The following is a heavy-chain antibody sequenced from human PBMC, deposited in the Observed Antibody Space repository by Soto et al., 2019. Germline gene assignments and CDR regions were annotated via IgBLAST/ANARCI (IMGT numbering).Heavy chain of an antibody. V-gene: IGHV4-59*01. D-gene: IGHD4-17*01. J-gene: IGHJ4*02. CDR3: AREAIDYGDYVVDY. CDR2: IYYSGST. Sequence: PSETLSLTCTVSGGSISSYYWSWIRQPPGKGLEWIGYIYYSGSTNYNPSLKSRVTISVDTSKNQFSLKLSSVTAADTAVYYCAREAIDYGDYVVDYWGQGTLVTVSS. CDR1: GGSISSYY.